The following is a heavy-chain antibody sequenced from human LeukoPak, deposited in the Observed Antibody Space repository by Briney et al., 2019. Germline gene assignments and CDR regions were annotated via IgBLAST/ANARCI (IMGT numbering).Heavy chain of an antibody. CDR3: ARNFYFDSSGYYHY. D-gene: IGHD3-22*01. J-gene: IGHJ4*02. Sequence: ASVQVSCKASGYTFTGYYMHWVRQPPGQGLEGMGWINPNSGGTNYAQKFQGRGTMTRDTSISTAYMELSRLRSDDTAVYYCARNFYFDSSGYYHYWGQGTLVTVSS. CDR1: GYTFTGYY. CDR2: INPNSGGT. V-gene: IGHV1-2*02.